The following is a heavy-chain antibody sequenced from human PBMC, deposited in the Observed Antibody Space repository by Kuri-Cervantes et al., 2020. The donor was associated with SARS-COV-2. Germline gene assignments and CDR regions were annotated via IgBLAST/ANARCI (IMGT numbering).Heavy chain of an antibody. D-gene: IGHD5-18*01. V-gene: IGHV3-21*01. CDR2: ISSRGNYI. J-gene: IGHJ6*03. CDR1: GFTFSSYE. CDR3: AGGSVDTTTTSYSYLDV. Sequence: GGSLRLSCVASGFTFSSYEMNWVRQAPGKGLEWVSFISSRGNYIYYPDSVKGRFTVSRDNANNSLYLQMNSLSAEDTAVYYCAGGSVDTTTTSYSYLDVWGKGTTVTCSS.